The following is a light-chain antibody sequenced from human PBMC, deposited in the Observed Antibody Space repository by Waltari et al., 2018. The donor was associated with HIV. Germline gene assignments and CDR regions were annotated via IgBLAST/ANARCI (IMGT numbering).Light chain of an antibody. CDR2: EVS. J-gene: IGLJ3*02. CDR1: SSDVGGYNY. V-gene: IGLV2-14*01. Sequence: QSALTQPASVSGSPGQSITISCTGTSSDVGGYNYVSWYQQHPGKAPKLMIYEVSYRPSGVSNRFSGSKSGNTAYLTISGLQAEDEADYYCSSYTSTSTVFGGGTKLTVL. CDR3: SSYTSTSTV.